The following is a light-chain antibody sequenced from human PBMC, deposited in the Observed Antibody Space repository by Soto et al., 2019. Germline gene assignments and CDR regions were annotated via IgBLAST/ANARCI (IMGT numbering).Light chain of an antibody. CDR2: GAS. CDR3: QHYSNLPRT. CDR1: QSVSSN. Sequence: EIVMTQSPATLSVSPGERATLSCRASQSVSSNLAWYQHKPGQAPRLLIYGASTRATGIPVRFSGSGSGTEFTLTISSLQSEDFAFYYCQHYSNLPRTFGQGTKVDIK. V-gene: IGKV3-15*01. J-gene: IGKJ1*01.